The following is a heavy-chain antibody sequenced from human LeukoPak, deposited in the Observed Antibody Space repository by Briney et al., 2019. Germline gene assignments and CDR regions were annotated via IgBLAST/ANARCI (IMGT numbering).Heavy chain of an antibody. V-gene: IGHV1-69*13. CDR2: IIPIFGTA. J-gene: IGHJ4*02. Sequence: ASLKVSCKASGDTFTSYGISWVRQAPGQGLEWMGGIIPIFGTANYAQKFQGRVTITADESTSTAYMELSSLRSEDTAVYYCARLAVAGRYYFDYWGQGTLVTVSS. CDR3: ARLAVAGRYYFDY. D-gene: IGHD6-19*01. CDR1: GDTFTSYG.